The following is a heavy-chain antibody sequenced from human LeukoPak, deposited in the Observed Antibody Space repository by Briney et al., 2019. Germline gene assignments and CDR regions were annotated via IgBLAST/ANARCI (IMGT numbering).Heavy chain of an antibody. CDR1: GGSVSNYY. Sequence: RASETLSLTCSVSGGSVSNYYWSWIRQPPGKGLEWIGYIYYSGSTNYNPSLKSRVTISVDTSKNQFSLKLSSVTAADTAVYYCASLREWVPRNWGQGTPVTVSS. D-gene: IGHD2-8*01. V-gene: IGHV4-59*08. J-gene: IGHJ4*02. CDR2: IYYSGST. CDR3: ASLREWVPRN.